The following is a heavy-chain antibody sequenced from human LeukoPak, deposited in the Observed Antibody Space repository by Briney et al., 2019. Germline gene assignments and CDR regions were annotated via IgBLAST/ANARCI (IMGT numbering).Heavy chain of an antibody. CDR1: GGSISSGSYY. D-gene: IGHD3-10*01. CDR3: ARRAGWYYGSGSYYIY. Sequence: PSQTLSLTCTVSGGSISSGSYYWSWIRQPPGKGLEWIGEINHSGSTNYNPSLKSRVTISVDTSKNQFSLKLSSVTAADTAVYYCARRAGWYYGSGSYYIYWGQGTLVTVSS. V-gene: IGHV4-39*07. CDR2: INHSGST. J-gene: IGHJ4*02.